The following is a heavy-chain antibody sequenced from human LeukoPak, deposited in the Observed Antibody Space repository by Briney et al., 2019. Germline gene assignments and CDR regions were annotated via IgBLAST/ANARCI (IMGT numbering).Heavy chain of an antibody. CDR3: ARVAAAGTVFSDY. CDR2: ISSSSTYI. Sequence: PGGSLRLSCAASGFSFDSFAMTWVRQAPGKGLEWVSSISSSSTYIYYAGSLKGRFTISRDNAKSSLSLQMNSLRAEDTAIYYCARVAAAGTVFSDYWGQGTLVTVSS. V-gene: IGHV3-21*06. CDR1: GFSFDSFA. D-gene: IGHD6-19*01. J-gene: IGHJ4*02.